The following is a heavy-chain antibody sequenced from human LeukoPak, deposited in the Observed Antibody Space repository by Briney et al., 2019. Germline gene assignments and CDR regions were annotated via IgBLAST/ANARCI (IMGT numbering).Heavy chain of an antibody. CDR3: ARTYYYDSSGYYPDAFDI. J-gene: IGHJ3*02. CDR1: GGSISSYY. V-gene: IGHV4-4*07. D-gene: IGHD3-22*01. Sequence: SETLSLTCTVSGGSISSYYWSWIRQPAGKGLEWIGRIYTSGSTNYNPSLKSRVTMSVDTSKNQFSLKLSSVTAADTAVYYCARTYYYDSSGYYPDAFDIWGQGTMVTVSS. CDR2: IYTSGST.